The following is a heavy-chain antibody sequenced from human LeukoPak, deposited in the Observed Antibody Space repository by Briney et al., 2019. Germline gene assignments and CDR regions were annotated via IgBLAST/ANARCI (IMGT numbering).Heavy chain of an antibody. J-gene: IGHJ5*02. CDR2: IYYSGST. CDR1: GGSISSYY. V-gene: IGHV4-59*01. Sequence: SETLSLTCTVSGGSISSYYWSWIRQPPGKGLEWIGYIYYSGSTNYNPSLKSRVTISVDTSKNQFSLKLSSVTAADTAVYYCARGSYSSGWYVRSNWFDPWGQGTLVTVSS. CDR3: ARGSYSSGWYVRSNWFDP. D-gene: IGHD6-19*01.